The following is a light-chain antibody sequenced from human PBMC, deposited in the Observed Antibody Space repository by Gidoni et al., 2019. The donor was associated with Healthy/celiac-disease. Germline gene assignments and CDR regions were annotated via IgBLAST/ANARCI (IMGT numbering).Light chain of an antibody. CDR1: SSDVGGYNY. J-gene: IGLJ3*02. CDR3: CSYEGRNWV. CDR2: AVS. Sequence: QSALTQPRSVSGSPGQSVTISCTGTSSDVGGYNYVSWYQQHPGKAPKLMIYAVSKRPSGVPDRFSGSKLGNAASRTISGLRAKNGADYYCCSYEGRNWVYGGGTKLPVL. V-gene: IGLV2-11*01.